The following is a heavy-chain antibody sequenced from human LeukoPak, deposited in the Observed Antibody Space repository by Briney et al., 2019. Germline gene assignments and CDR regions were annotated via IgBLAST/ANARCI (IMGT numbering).Heavy chain of an antibody. Sequence: SVKVSCKASGGTFSSYAISWVRQAPGQGLEWMGGIIPIFGTANYAQKFQGRVTITADESTSTAYMELSSLRSEDTAVYYCASEEMATNRFDYWGQGTLVTVSS. D-gene: IGHD5-24*01. V-gene: IGHV1-69*01. CDR1: GGTFSSYA. CDR3: ASEEMATNRFDY. J-gene: IGHJ4*02. CDR2: IIPIFGTA.